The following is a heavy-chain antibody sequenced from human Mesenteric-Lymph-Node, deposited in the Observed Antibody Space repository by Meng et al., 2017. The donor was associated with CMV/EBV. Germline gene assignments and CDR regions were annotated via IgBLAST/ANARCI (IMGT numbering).Heavy chain of an antibody. V-gene: IGHV4-34*01. J-gene: IGHJ4*02. D-gene: IGHD4-23*01. CDR1: GGSFSGYY. CDR2: INHSGST. Sequence: VEVQQWGAGFLSPSETLSLTCAVYGGSFSGYYWSWIRQPPGKGLEWIGEINHSGSTNYNPSLKSRVTISVDTSKNQFSLKLSSVTAADTAVYYCARHQRWLKSEGGFNYWGQGTLVTVSS. CDR3: ARHQRWLKSEGGFNY.